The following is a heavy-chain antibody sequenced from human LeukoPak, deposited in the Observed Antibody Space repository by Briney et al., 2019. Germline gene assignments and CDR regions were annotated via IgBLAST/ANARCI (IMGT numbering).Heavy chain of an antibody. Sequence: ASVKVSCKASGGTFSSYAISWVRQAPGQGLEWMGRIIPIFGTANYAQKFQGRVTITADKSTSTAYMELSSLRSEDTAVYYCARDLGVLAAAANSWGQGTLVTVSP. V-gene: IGHV1-69*06. J-gene: IGHJ5*02. CDR3: ARDLGVLAAAANS. D-gene: IGHD6-13*01. CDR1: GGTFSSYA. CDR2: IIPIFGTA.